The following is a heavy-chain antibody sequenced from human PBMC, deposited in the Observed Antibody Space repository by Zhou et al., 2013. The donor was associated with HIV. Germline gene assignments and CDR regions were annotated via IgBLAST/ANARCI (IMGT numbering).Heavy chain of an antibody. CDR3: ARDRVIRGRGGINWFDP. J-gene: IGHJ5*02. V-gene: IGHV1-69*05. D-gene: IGHD3-10*01. CDR2: IIPFFVTP. Sequence: QVQLVQSGAEVRKPGSSVKVSCRLFGDTFSSSYAITWVRQAPGQGLEWMGRIIPFFVTPNYAQNFQGRVTITTDESTSTAYMELSSLRSEDTAVYYCARDRVIRGRGGINWFDPWGQGTLVTVSS. CDR1: GDTFSSSYA.